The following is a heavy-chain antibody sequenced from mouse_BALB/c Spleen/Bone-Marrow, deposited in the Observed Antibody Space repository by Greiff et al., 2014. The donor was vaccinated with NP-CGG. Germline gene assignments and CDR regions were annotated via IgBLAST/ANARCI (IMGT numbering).Heavy chain of an antibody. V-gene: IGHV1-54*01. CDR3: ARGGDYGFMDY. J-gene: IGHJ4*01. D-gene: IGHD1-2*01. CDR2: INPGSGGT. CDR1: GYAFTNYL. Sequence: QVHVKQSGAELVRPGTSVKVSCKASGYAFTNYLIEWVKQRPGQGLEWIGVINPGSGGTNYNEKFKGKATLTADKSSSTAYKQLSSLTSDDSAVYFCARGGDYGFMDYWGQGTSVTVSS.